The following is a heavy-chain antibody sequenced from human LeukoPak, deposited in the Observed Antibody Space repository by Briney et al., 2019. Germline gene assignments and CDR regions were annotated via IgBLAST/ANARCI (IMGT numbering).Heavy chain of an antibody. V-gene: IGHV1-2*06. CDR3: ARWKPKLQRPHPWYYYYYMDV. J-gene: IGHJ6*03. Sequence: ASVKVSCKSSGYTFTTYYIHWVRQAPGQGLEWMGRINPNTGGTHYAQKFQGRVTMTTDTSTSTAYMELRSLRSDDTAVYYCARWKPKLQRPHPWYYYYYMDVWGKGTTVTVSS. CDR1: GYTFTTYY. D-gene: IGHD4-11*01. CDR2: INPNTGGT.